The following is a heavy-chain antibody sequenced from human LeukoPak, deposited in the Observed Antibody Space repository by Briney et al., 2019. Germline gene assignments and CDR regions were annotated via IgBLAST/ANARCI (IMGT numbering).Heavy chain of an antibody. Sequence: GESLKISCQGSGYSFTTYWIGWVRQMPGKGLECMGIIYPGDSDTRYSPSFQGQVTMSVDKSIRTSYLQWSSVKASDTAMYYCARGGKYIDYWGQGTLVTVSS. CDR3: ARGGKYIDY. CDR1: GYSFTTYW. J-gene: IGHJ4*02. D-gene: IGHD3-16*01. V-gene: IGHV5-51*01. CDR2: IYPGDSDT.